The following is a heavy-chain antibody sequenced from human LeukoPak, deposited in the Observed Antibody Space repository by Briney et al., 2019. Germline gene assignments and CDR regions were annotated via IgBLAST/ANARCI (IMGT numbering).Heavy chain of an antibody. CDR3: ARGGIVAPNWFDP. D-gene: IGHD1-26*01. CDR1: GGSISSYY. Sequence: PSETLSLTCTVSGGSISSYYWSWIRQPPGKGLEWIGYIYYSGSTNHHPSPKSRVHISVETYKNQFSLQLSSVPAADTAVYYCARGGIVAPNWFDPWGQGTLVTVSS. J-gene: IGHJ5*02. V-gene: IGHV4-59*01. CDR2: IYYSGST.